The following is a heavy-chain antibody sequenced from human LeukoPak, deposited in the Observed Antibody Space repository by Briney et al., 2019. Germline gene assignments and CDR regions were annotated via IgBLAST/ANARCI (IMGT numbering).Heavy chain of an antibody. Sequence: PSQTLSLTCTVSGGSISSYYWSWIRQPPGKGLEWIGYIYYSGSTNYNPSLKSRVTISVDTSKNQFSLKLSSVTAADTAVYYCARDIPSGGWELRHFDYWGQGTLVTVSS. V-gene: IGHV4-59*01. CDR3: ARDIPSGGWELRHFDY. CDR2: IYYSGST. J-gene: IGHJ4*02. CDR1: GGSISSYY. D-gene: IGHD1-26*01.